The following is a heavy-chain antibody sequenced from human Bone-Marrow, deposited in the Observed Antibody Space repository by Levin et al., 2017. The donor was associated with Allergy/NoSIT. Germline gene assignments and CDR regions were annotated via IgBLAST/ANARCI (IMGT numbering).Heavy chain of an antibody. Sequence: SQTLSLTCTVSGVSISGFYWSWIRQPPGKGLEWIGYVYYSGSTYYNPSLKSRVTMSVHTSKNQFSLNLNSVTAADTAVYYCARNYGGSYPPGYWGQGILVTVSS. CDR1: GVSISGFY. CDR3: ARNYGGSYPPGY. J-gene: IGHJ4*02. CDR2: VYYSGST. D-gene: IGHD1-26*01. V-gene: IGHV4-59*01.